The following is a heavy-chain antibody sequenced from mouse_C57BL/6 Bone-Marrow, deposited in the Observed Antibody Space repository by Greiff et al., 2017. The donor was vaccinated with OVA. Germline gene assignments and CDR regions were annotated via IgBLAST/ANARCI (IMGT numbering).Heavy chain of an antibody. CDR1: GFTFSSYA. CDR2: ISDGGSYT. J-gene: IGHJ2*01. Sequence: EVKLVESGGGLVKPGGSLKLSCAASGFTFSSYAMSWVRQTPEKRLEWVATISDGGSYTYYPDNVKGRFTITRDNAKNNLYLQMSHLKSEDTAMYYCARDRGGITVVEGLYYFVYWGQGTTLTVSS. V-gene: IGHV5-4*01. D-gene: IGHD1-1*01. CDR3: ARDRGGITVVEGLYYFVY.